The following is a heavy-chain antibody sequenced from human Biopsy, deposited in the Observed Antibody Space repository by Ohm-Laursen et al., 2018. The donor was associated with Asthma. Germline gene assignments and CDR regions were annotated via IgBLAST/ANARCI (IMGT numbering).Heavy chain of an antibody. Sequence: SSVKVSCKSLGGTFNTYVIGWVRQSPGQGLEWMGGINFVFGTTTYPQKFQDRVTITADDSTSTVYMELSSLRSEDAAVYYCARKAGSCISRTCYSLDFWGQGTLVTVSS. CDR2: INFVFGTT. CDR1: GGTFNTYV. CDR3: ARKAGSCISRTCYSLDF. V-gene: IGHV1-69*01. J-gene: IGHJ4*02. D-gene: IGHD2-2*01.